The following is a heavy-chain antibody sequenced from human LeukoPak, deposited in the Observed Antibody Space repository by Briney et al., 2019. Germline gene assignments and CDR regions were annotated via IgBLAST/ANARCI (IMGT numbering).Heavy chain of an antibody. Sequence: SETLSLTCTVSGGSISTHYYSWIRQPAGKGLEWIGLIYSSGSTNYNPSLKSRPTMSIDTSKNQFSLKLNSVTVADTAVYYCARGVYYYDTSGYFYWGQGTLVTVSS. CDR2: IYSSGST. V-gene: IGHV4-4*07. D-gene: IGHD3-22*01. CDR3: ARGVYYYDTSGYFY. CDR1: GGSISTHY. J-gene: IGHJ4*02.